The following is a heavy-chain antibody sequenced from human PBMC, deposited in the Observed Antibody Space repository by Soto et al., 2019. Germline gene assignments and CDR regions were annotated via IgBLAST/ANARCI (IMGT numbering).Heavy chain of an antibody. D-gene: IGHD3-22*01. CDR1: GDSISSYY. V-gene: IGHV4-59*01. Sequence: SETLSLTCTVSGDSISSYYWSWIRQPPGKGLEWIGYIYYSGSTNYNPSLKSRVTISVDTSKNQFSLKLSSVTAADTAVYYCAIGARYYDSSGTYFDYWGQGTLVTVS. CDR3: AIGARYYDSSGTYFDY. J-gene: IGHJ4*02. CDR2: IYYSGST.